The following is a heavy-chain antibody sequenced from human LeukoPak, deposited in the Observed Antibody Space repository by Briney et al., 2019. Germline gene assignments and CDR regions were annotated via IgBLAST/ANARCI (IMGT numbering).Heavy chain of an antibody. V-gene: IGHV4-34*01. CDR2: INHSGST. CDR3: ARRDRLRTFDY. D-gene: IGHD2-21*02. CDR1: GGSFSGYY. J-gene: IGHJ4*02. Sequence: PSETLSLTCAVYGGSFSGYYWSWIRQPPGKGLEWIGEINHSGSTNYNPSLKSRVTISVDTSKNQFSLKLSSVTAADTAVYYCARRDRLRTFDYWGQGTLVTVSS.